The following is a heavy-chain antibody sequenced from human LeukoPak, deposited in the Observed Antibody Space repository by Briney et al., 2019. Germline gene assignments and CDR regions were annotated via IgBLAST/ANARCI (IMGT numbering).Heavy chain of an antibody. CDR1: GLTFSSYA. D-gene: IGHD3-16*01. Sequence: GGSLRLSCAASGLTFSSYAMSWVRQAPGKGLEWVSAISGSGGSTYYADSVKGRFTISRDNSKNTLYLQMNSLRAEDTAVYYCAKDLGDYVWGSHGYFDYWGQGTLVTVSS. CDR2: ISGSGGST. V-gene: IGHV3-23*01. J-gene: IGHJ4*02. CDR3: AKDLGDYVWGSHGYFDY.